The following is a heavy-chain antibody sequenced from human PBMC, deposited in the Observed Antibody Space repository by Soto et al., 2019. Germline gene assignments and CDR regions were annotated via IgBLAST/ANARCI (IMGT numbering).Heavy chain of an antibody. V-gene: IGHV3-30-3*01. D-gene: IGHD1-26*01. CDR3: ARAPSGSYFEGDY. Sequence: QVQLVESGGGVVQPGRSLRLSCAASGFTFSSYAMHWVRQAPGKGLEWVAVISYDGSNKYYADSVKGRFTISRDNSKNTLYLQMNSLRAEDTAVYYCARAPSGSYFEGDYWGQGTLVTVSS. CDR2: ISYDGSNK. CDR1: GFTFSSYA. J-gene: IGHJ4*02.